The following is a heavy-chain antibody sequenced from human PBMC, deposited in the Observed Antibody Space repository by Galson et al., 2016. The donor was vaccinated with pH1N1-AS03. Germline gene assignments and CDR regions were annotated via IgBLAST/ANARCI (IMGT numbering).Heavy chain of an antibody. CDR3: SRLGYYDSWRMLSPGDL. J-gene: IGHJ5*02. V-gene: IGHV3-11*01. CDR2: ISSPGFTV. Sequence: SLRLSCAASGFTFSDNYMAWIRQAPGKGLQWVSYISSPGFTVKCADFVMGRFTVSRDNAKNSLSLEMSSLRVDDTAVYYCSRLGYYDSWRMLSPGDLWGQGTLVTVSS. CDR1: GFTFSDNY. D-gene: IGHD3-3*01.